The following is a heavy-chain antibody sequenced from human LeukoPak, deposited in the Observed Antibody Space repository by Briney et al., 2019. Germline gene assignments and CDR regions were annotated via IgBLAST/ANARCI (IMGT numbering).Heavy chain of an antibody. D-gene: IGHD2-2*01. CDR3: AKDARKYQLRTPFDY. CDR1: GFTFNIYS. V-gene: IGHV3-30*04. J-gene: IGHJ4*02. CDR2: MSSDASSE. Sequence: PGRSLRLSCAASGFTFNIYSMYWVRQAPGKGLEWVASMSSDASSEYYADSVKGRFTISRDNSKNTLYLQMNSLRAEDTAVYYCAKDARKYQLRTPFDYWGQGTLVTVSS.